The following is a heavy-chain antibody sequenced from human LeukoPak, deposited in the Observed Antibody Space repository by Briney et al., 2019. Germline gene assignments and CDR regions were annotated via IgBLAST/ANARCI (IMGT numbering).Heavy chain of an antibody. Sequence: GGSLRLSCAASGFTFSSYAMSWVRQAPVKGLEWVSAISGSGGSTYHADSVKGRFTISRDNSKNTLYLQMNSLRAEDTAVYYCATLQGIVGSAFDYWGQGTLVTVSS. D-gene: IGHD1-26*01. CDR2: ISGSGGST. J-gene: IGHJ4*02. CDR1: GFTFSSYA. CDR3: ATLQGIVGSAFDY. V-gene: IGHV3-23*01.